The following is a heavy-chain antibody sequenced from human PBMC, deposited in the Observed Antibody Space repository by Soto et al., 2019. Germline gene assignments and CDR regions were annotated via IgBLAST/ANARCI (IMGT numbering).Heavy chain of an antibody. CDR3: ARGGHVVVVTAALDY. D-gene: IGHD2-21*02. Sequence: QVQLMQSGAEVKKPGASVKVSCKASGDTFTDDYIHWVRQAPGQELEWMGTVNPSGGHTTYAQRFLGRVTMTRDTSTSTLYMELTSLTSDDTAIYYCARGGHVVVVTAALDYWGQGTLVTVSS. J-gene: IGHJ4*02. CDR2: VNPSGGHT. V-gene: IGHV1-46*01. CDR1: GDTFTDDY.